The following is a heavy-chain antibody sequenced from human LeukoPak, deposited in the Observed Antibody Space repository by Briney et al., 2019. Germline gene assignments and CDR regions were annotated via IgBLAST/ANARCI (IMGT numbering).Heavy chain of an antibody. V-gene: IGHV1-69*04. J-gene: IGHJ4*02. Sequence: SVKVSCKASGGTFSSYAISWARQDPGQGLEWMGRIIPILGIANYAQKFQGRVTTTADKSTSTAYMELSSLRSEDTAVYYCARGDGDYSGSFDYWGQGTLVTVSS. D-gene: IGHD1-26*01. CDR2: IIPILGIA. CDR1: GGTFSSYA. CDR3: ARGDGDYSGSFDY.